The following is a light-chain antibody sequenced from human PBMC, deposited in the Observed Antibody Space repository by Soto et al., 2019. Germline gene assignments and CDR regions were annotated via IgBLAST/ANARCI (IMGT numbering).Light chain of an antibody. CDR2: DAS. CDR3: QQDSNWHRT. V-gene: IGKV3-11*01. CDR1: QSVSNY. Sequence: IVLTRSPATLSLPSGEGATLSCRASQSVSNYLAWYQQKPGQAPRILLYDASNRATGIQDRFSGSGSGTDFTLIISWLEPEDFAVYYCQQDSNWHRTFGEGNKVDIK. J-gene: IGKJ4*01.